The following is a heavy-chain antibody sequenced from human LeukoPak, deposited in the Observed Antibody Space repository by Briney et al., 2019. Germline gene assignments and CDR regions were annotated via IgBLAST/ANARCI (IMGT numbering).Heavy chain of an antibody. CDR2: ISPDSNYK. J-gene: IGHJ4*02. CDR3: ARDKFEVAGSFDY. Sequence: GESLRLSCAASGSTFSTYSMNWLRLAPGKGLEWVSSISPDSNYKYYADSVKGRFTISRDNSKNTLYLQMNSLRAEDTAVYYCARDKFEVAGSFDYWGQGTLVTVSS. V-gene: IGHV3-21*01. D-gene: IGHD6-19*01. CDR1: GSTFSTYS.